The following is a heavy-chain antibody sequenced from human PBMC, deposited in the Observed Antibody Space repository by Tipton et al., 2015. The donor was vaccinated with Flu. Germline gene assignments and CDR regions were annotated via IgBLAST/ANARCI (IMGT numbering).Heavy chain of an antibody. CDR3: AKEGSYNILTNYYNKGVDP. Sequence: TLSLTCTVSGGSISSYTYYWGWIRQSPGTGLEWIGSIYYSGSTYYNPSLKSRVTMSIDTSKNQFSLKLTSVTAADTAVYYCAKEGSYNILTNYYNKGVDPWGRGTLVTVSS. CDR2: IYYSGST. V-gene: IGHV4-39*07. D-gene: IGHD3-9*01. J-gene: IGHJ5*02. CDR1: GGSISSYTYY.